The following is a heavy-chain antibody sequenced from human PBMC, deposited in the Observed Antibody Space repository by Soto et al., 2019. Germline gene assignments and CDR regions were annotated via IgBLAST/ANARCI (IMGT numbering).Heavy chain of an antibody. CDR3: ARGIRGYSYGNTFDY. J-gene: IGHJ4*02. D-gene: IGHD5-18*01. V-gene: IGHV4-34*01. CDR1: GGAFNGYY. CDR2: INHSGST. Sequence: PSETMSLTSAAYGGAFNGYYWSWIRQPPGKGLEWIGEINHSGSTNYNPSLKSRGTISVDTSKNQFSLKLSSVTAADTAVYYCARGIRGYSYGNTFDYWGQGTLVTVSS.